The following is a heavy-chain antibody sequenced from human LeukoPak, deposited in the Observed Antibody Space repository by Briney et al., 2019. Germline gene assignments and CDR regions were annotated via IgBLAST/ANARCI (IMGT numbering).Heavy chain of an antibody. D-gene: IGHD6-19*01. V-gene: IGHV3-23*01. CDR1: GFTFSMYS. CDR3: VRERDRGIEVADDFDY. CDR2: INDRGGYI. J-gene: IGHJ4*02. Sequence: GGSLRLSCEASGFTFSMYSMAWVRQAPGKGLEWVSAINDRGGYIQDADSVKGRFTISRDNSQNTLFLQMNSLRDEDTAVYYCVRERDRGIEVADDFDYWGQGTLVTVSS.